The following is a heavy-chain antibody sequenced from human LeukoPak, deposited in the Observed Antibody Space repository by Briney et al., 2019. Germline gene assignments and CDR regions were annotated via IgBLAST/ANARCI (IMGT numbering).Heavy chain of an antibody. D-gene: IGHD1-26*01. Sequence: GRSLRLSCAASGFTFSSYGMHWVRQAPGKGLEWVAVIWYDGSKKYYGNSMKGRFTISRDNSKNTLSLQMNSLRAEDTAVYYCTTVNIVGAMFDYWGQGTLVTVSS. V-gene: IGHV3-33*01. J-gene: IGHJ4*02. CDR3: TTVNIVGAMFDY. CDR1: GFTFSSYG. CDR2: IWYDGSKK.